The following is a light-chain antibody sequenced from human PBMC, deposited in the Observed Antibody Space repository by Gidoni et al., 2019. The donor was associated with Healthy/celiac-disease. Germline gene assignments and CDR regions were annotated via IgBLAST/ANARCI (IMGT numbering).Light chain of an antibody. V-gene: IGKV3-11*01. J-gene: IGKJ4*01. CDR3: QQRSNWPT. Sequence: EIVLPQSPATLSLSPGERATLSCRASQSVSSYLAWYQQKPGQAPRLLIYDASNRATGIPARFSGSGSGTDFTLIISSLEPEDFAVYYCQQRSNWPTFXGXTKVEIK. CDR2: DAS. CDR1: QSVSSY.